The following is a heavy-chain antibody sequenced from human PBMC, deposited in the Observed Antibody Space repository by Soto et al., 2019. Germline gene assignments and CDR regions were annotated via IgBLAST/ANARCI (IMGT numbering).Heavy chain of an antibody. J-gene: IGHJ4*02. D-gene: IGHD1-26*01. Sequence: QVQLVQSGAEVKKPGASVKVSCKASGYTFTSYGISWVRQAPGQGLEWMGWISANNGNTNYVQKRQGRVTMTTDTCTSKGYEELRSLRSDYTAVYYCVRERGSYSLDYWGQGTRVTVSS. CDR1: GYTFTSYG. CDR3: VRERGSYSLDY. CDR2: ISANNGNT. V-gene: IGHV1-18*01.